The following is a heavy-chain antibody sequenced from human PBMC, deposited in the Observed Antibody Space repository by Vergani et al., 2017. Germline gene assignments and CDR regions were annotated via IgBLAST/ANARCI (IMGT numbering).Heavy chain of an antibody. D-gene: IGHD4-17*01. CDR3: ARDPGGDYYYYYGMDV. CDR1: GYTFTSYA. J-gene: IGHJ6*02. CDR2: INAGNGNT. Sequence: QVQLVQSGAEVKKPGASVKVSCKASGYTFTSYAMHWVRQAPGQRLEWMGWINAGNGNTKYSQKFQGRVTITRDTSASTAYMELSSLRSEDTAVYYCARDPGGDYYYYYGMDVWGQGTTVTVSS. V-gene: IGHV1-3*01.